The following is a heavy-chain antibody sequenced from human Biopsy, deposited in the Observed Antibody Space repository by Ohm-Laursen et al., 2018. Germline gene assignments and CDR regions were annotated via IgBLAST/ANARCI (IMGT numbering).Heavy chain of an antibody. V-gene: IGHV4-34*01. CDR3: ARGSGYFKLDV. J-gene: IGHJ6*02. D-gene: IGHD5-12*01. CDR1: GDSSSGYF. CDR2: INQSGST. Sequence: SETLSLTCAVNGDSSSGYFWNWIRQPPGKGLEWIGEINQSGSTKYNSSLKRRATLSADSSNSQFSLRLTSVTAADTAIYYCARGSGYFKLDVWGQGTTVTVS.